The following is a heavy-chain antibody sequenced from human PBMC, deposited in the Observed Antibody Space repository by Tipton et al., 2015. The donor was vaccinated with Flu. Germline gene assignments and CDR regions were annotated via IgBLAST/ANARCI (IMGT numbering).Heavy chain of an antibody. CDR2: ISSSGSTI. CDR1: GFTFSDYY. J-gene: IGHJ4*02. D-gene: IGHD5/OR15-5a*01. CDR3: AKVIPEIVSGLDY. Sequence: SLRLSCAASGFTFSDYYMSWIRQAPGKGLEWVSHISSSGSTINYADSVKGRFTISRDNAKNSLHLQMNGLRAEDTALYYCAKVIPEIVSGLDYWGQGTLVTVSS. V-gene: IGHV3-11*01.